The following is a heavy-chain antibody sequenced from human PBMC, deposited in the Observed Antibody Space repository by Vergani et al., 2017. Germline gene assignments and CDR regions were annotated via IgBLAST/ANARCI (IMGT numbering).Heavy chain of an antibody. CDR1: GGFFTSYH. Sequence: QVQLQQWGGGLLKPSETLSLICVVNGGFFTSYHWTWIRQSPVEGLVWVGGIDHTGLPDNNPYLKQRLTMSVNKSRNQFSLTLNSVTTTETAIYFCAIVNTETNGHLYYYYYMDVWGQGTAVTV. CDR2: IDHTGLP. D-gene: IGHD4-11*01. V-gene: IGHV4-34*01. J-gene: IGHJ6*03. CDR3: AIVNTETNGHLYYYYYMDV.